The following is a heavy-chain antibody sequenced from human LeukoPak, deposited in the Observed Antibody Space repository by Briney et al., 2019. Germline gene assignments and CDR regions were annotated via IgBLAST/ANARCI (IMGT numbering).Heavy chain of an antibody. V-gene: IGHV3-30-3*01. Sequence: PGRSLRLSCAASGFTFSSYAMHWVRQAPGKGLEWVAVISYDGSNKYYADSVKGRFTISRDNSKNTLYLQMNSLRAEDTAVYYCARDDPGSGYFGYWGQGTLVTVSS. CDR1: GFTFSSYA. CDR3: ARDDPGSGYFGY. J-gene: IGHJ4*02. D-gene: IGHD3-22*01. CDR2: ISYDGSNK.